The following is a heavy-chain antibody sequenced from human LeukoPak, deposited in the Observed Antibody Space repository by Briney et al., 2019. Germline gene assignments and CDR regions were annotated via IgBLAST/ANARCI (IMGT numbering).Heavy chain of an antibody. D-gene: IGHD4-23*01. V-gene: IGHV4-34*01. J-gene: IGHJ4*02. CDR2: INHSGST. CDR3: ASRVYGGYDY. CDR1: GGSFSGYY. Sequence: SETLSLTCAVYGGSFSGYYWSWIRQPPGEGLEWIGEINHSGSTNYNPSLKSRVTISVDTSKNQFSLKLSSVTAADTAVYYCASRVYGGYDYWGQGTLVTVSS.